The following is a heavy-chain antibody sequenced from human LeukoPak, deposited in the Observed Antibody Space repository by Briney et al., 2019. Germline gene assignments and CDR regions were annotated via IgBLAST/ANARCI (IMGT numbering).Heavy chain of an antibody. Sequence: GGSLRLSCAASGFSFNTYGMNWVRQAPGKGLEWVSYISSSGSTIYYADSVKGRFTISRDNAKNSLYLQMNSLRAEDTAVYYCAELGITMIGGVWGKGTTVTISS. D-gene: IGHD3-10*02. CDR1: GFSFNTYG. CDR2: ISSSGSTI. CDR3: AELGITMIGGV. V-gene: IGHV3-48*04. J-gene: IGHJ6*04.